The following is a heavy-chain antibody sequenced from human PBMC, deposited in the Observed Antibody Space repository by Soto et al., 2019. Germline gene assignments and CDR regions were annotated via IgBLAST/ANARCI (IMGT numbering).Heavy chain of an antibody. CDR2: ISSSSSAI. D-gene: IGHD3-16*01. CDR1: GFTFSSYS. J-gene: IGHJ4*02. CDR3: ARDLRADY. Sequence: GGSLRLSCAASGFTFSSYSMNWVRQAPGKGLEWVSYISSSSSAIYYADSVKGRFTISRDNAKNSLYLQMNSLSDEDTAVYYCARDLRADYWGQGTLVTVS. V-gene: IGHV3-48*02.